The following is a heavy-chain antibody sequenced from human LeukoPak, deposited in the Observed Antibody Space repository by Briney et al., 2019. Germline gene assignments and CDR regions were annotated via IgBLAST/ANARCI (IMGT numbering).Heavy chain of an antibody. CDR2: INPSGGST. V-gene: IGHV1-46*01. J-gene: IGHJ5*02. D-gene: IGHD1-14*01. Sequence: ASVKVSCEASGYTFTSYYMHWVRQAPGQGLEWMGIINPSGGSTSYAQKFQGRVTMTRDMSTSTVYMELSSLRSEDTAVYYCARAFATTLPTNWFDPWGQGTLVTVSS. CDR3: ARAFATTLPTNWFDP. CDR1: GYTFTSYY.